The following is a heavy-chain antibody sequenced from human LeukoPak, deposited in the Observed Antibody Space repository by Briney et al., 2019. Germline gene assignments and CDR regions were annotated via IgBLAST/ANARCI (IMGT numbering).Heavy chain of an antibody. J-gene: IGHJ4*01. V-gene: IGHV3-23*01. CDR1: GFTFSNSA. CDR2: LSGSGINT. D-gene: IGHD6-19*01. CDR3: AKGIYSSGWSYFDY. Sequence: GGSLRLSCAASGFTFSNSAMSWVRQAAGNGLEWVSTLSGSGINTYYADSVKGRFTISRDNSKNTLYLQMNSQRAEDTAVYYCAKGIYSSGWSYFDYWGHGTLVTVSS.